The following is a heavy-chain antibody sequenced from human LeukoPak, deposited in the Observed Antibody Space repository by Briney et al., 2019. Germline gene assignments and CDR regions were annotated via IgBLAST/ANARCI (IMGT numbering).Heavy chain of an antibody. CDR2: ISGSGGST. Sequence: GGSLRLSCAVSEFTFSSYAMSWVRQAPGKGLEWVSAISGSGGSTYYADSVKGRFTISRDNSKNTLYLQMNSLRAEDTAVYYCAKDRTLVVTAVPYYGMDVWGQGTTVTVSS. CDR3: AKDRTLVVTAVPYYGMDV. J-gene: IGHJ6*02. V-gene: IGHV3-23*01. D-gene: IGHD2-21*02. CDR1: EFTFSSYA.